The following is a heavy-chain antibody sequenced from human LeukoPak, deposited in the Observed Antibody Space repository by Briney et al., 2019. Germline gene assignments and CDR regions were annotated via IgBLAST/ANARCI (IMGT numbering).Heavy chain of an antibody. J-gene: IGHJ4*02. Sequence: GESLKISCKGSGYSFTSYWIGWVRQMPGKGLEWMGIIYPGDSDTRYSPSFQGQVTISADKSISTAYLQWSSLKASDTAMYYCARPDPRYTSGYYFFDYWGQGTLVTVSS. CDR2: IYPGDSDT. V-gene: IGHV5-51*01. CDR1: GYSFTSYW. CDR3: ARPDPRYTSGYYFFDY. D-gene: IGHD6-19*01.